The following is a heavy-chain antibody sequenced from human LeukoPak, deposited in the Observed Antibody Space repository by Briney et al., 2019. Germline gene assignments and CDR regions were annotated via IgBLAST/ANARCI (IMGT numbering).Heavy chain of an antibody. V-gene: IGHV4-39*07. Sequence: SETLSHTRTVSGGSISSISYYLGWIRQPPGEGLEWIGSIYYSGSTNYNPSLKSRVTISVDTSKNQFSLRLSSVTAADTAVYYCARVTGYMIEDYFDYWGQGTLVTVSS. CDR2: IYYSGST. CDR1: GGSISSISYY. CDR3: ARVTGYMIEDYFDY. D-gene: IGHD3-22*01. J-gene: IGHJ4*02.